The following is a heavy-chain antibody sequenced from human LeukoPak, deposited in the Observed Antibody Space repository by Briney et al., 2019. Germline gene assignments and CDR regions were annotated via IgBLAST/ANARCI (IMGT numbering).Heavy chain of an antibody. CDR1: GFTFSSNL. CDR2: ISGNGGST. V-gene: IGHV3-64*01. D-gene: IGHD4-23*01. J-gene: IGHJ4*02. CDR3: ARRRWDYFDY. Sequence: GGSLRLSCVASGFTFSSNLMYWVRQTPGKGLEFVSAISGNGGSTYHANSVKARFAISRDNSKNTLYLQMGSLRVEDMAVYYCARRRWDYFDYWGQGTLVTVSS.